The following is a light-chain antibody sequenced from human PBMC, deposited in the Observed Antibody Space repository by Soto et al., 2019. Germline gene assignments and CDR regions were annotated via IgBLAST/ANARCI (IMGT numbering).Light chain of an antibody. Sequence: QSALTHPASVSGSPGQSITISCTGTSSDVGGSNYVSWYQQLPGKAPKLMIYDVSDRPSGVSNRFSGSKSGNTASLTISGLQAEDEADYYCASYTRTTTLVFGGGTKVTVL. J-gene: IGLJ1*01. CDR1: SSDVGGSNY. V-gene: IGLV2-14*01. CDR2: DVS. CDR3: ASYTRTTTLV.